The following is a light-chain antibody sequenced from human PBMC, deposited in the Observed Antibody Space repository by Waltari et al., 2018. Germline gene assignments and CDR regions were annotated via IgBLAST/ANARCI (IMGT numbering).Light chain of an antibody. CDR3: SSYTSSSTLV. V-gene: IGLV2-14*01. J-gene: IGLJ2*01. CDR2: EVS. CDR1: SSAVGGYNY. Sequence: QSALTQPASVSGSPGQSTTISCPGTSSAVGGYNYVSWYQQHPGKAPKLMIYEVSNRPSGVSNRFSGSKSGNTASLTISGLQAEDEADYYCSSYTSSSTLVFGGGTKLTVL.